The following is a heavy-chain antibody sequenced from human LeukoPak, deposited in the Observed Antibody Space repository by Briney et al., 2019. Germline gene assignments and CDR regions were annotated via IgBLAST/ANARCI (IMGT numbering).Heavy chain of an antibody. J-gene: IGHJ4*02. Sequence: PGGSLRLSCAASGFTFSDHWMSWVRQAPGKGLEWVANIRQDGSTKFYADSVKGRFTISRDNAKNSVFLQMDNLTPDDTAVYHCARAVDLADYWGQGTLVTVSS. CDR2: IRQDGSTK. V-gene: IGHV3-7*01. CDR1: GFTFSDHW. CDR3: ARAVDLADY.